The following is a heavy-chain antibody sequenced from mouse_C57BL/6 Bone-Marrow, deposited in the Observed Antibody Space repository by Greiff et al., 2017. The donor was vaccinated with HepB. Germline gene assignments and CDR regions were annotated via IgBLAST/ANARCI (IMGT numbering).Heavy chain of an antibody. CDR2: INPNYGTT. Sequence: EVKLMESGPELVKPGASVKISCKASGYSFTDYNMNWVKQSNGKSLEWIGVINPNYGTTSYNQKFKGKATLTVDQSSSTAYMQLNSLTSEDSAVYYCARSVYCGNHFDYWGQGTTLTVSS. J-gene: IGHJ2*01. D-gene: IGHD2-1*01. CDR3: ARSVYCGNHFDY. V-gene: IGHV1-39*01. CDR1: GYSFTDYN.